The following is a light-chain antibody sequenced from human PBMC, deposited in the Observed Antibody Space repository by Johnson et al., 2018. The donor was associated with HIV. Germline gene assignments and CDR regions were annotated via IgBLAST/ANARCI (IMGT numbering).Light chain of an antibody. CDR2: ENN. Sequence: QSVLTQPSSLSAAPGQKVTISCSGSSSNIGNYYVSWYQQIAGTAPKLLIYENNKRPPGIPDRFSGSKSATSATLGITGLQPGDEADYYCEIWHSSLSAGGVFGTGTKVTVL. V-gene: IGLV1-51*02. CDR3: EIWHSSLSAGGV. CDR1: SSNIGNYY. J-gene: IGLJ1*01.